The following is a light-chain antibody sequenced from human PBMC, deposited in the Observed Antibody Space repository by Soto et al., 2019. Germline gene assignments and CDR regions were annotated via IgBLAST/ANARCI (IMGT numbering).Light chain of an antibody. V-gene: IGLV1-47*01. CDR3: AAWDDTLSGYV. J-gene: IGLJ1*01. Sequence: QSVLTQPPSASGTPGQRVTISCSGSSSNIGSNYVYWYQQLPGTAPKLLIYRNNQRPSRAPDRFSGSKSCTSASLAISGPRPEDEADYYCAAWDDTLSGYVFGTGTKVTAL. CDR1: SSNIGSNY. CDR2: RNN.